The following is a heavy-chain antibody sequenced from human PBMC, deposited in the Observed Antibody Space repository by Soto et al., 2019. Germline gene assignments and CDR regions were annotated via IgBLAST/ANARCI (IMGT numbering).Heavy chain of an antibody. Sequence: GASVKVSCKASGCTFSSYGISWVRQAPGQGLEWMGRIIPFLGTTNYAQNFQDRLTVTADTSTNTAFMELSSLRSDDTAVYYCAREGYTSSSIHSFLDSWGQGTLVTVSS. D-gene: IGHD6-6*01. CDR3: AREGYTSSSIHSFLDS. CDR2: IIPFLGTT. J-gene: IGHJ4*02. CDR1: GCTFSSYG. V-gene: IGHV1-69*10.